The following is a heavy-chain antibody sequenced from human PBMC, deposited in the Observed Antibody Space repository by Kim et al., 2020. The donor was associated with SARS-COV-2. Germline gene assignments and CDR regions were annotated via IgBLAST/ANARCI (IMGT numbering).Heavy chain of an antibody. D-gene: IGHD3-9*01. J-gene: IGHJ6*02. CDR2: IWYDGSNK. V-gene: IGHV3-33*06. CDR3: AKDLSVRYYDILTGYYISNYYGMDV. CDR1: GFTFSSYG. Sequence: GGSLRLSCAASGFTFSSYGMHWVRQAPGKGLEWVAVIWYDGSNKYYADSVKGRFTISRDNSKNTLYLQMNSLRAEDTAVYYCAKDLSVRYYDILTGYYISNYYGMDVWGQGTTVTVSS.